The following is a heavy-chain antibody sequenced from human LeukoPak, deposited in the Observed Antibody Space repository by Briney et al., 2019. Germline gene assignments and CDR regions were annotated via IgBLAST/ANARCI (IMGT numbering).Heavy chain of an antibody. J-gene: IGHJ5*02. CDR3: ARDTKQLVSLSFDP. V-gene: IGHV1-2*02. Sequence: ASVKVSCKASGYTFTGYDMHWVRQAPGQGLEWMGWINPNSGGTNYAQKFQGRVTMTRDTSISTAYMELSRLRSDDTAVYYCARDTKQLVSLSFDPWGQGTLVTVSS. CDR1: GYTFTGYD. D-gene: IGHD6-6*01. CDR2: INPNSGGT.